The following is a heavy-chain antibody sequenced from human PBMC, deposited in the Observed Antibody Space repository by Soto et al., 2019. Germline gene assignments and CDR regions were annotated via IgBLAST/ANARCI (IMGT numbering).Heavy chain of an antibody. CDR2: IIPILGIA. Sequence: SVKVSCKASGGTFSSYTISWVRQAPGQGLEWMGRIIPILGIANYAQKFQGRVTITADKSTSTAYMELSSLRSEDTAVYYCARDARTAMEYYYYGMDVWGQGTTVTVSS. V-gene: IGHV1-69*04. CDR3: ARDARTAMEYYYYGMDV. CDR1: GGTFSSYT. D-gene: IGHD5-18*01. J-gene: IGHJ6*02.